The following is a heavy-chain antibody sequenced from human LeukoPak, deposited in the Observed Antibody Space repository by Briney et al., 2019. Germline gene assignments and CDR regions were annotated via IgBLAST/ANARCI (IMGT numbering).Heavy chain of an antibody. V-gene: IGHV3-48*01. CDR1: EFTFSSYS. Sequence: GGSLRLSCAASEFTFSSYSMNWVRQAPGKGLEWVSYITNSGNSKSYADSVKGRFTISRDNTKNSLYLQMNGLRAEDTAVYYCARTRGSGYLTFDYWGQGIVVTVSS. CDR3: ARTRGSGYLTFDY. J-gene: IGHJ4*02. CDR2: ITNSGNSK. D-gene: IGHD3-22*01.